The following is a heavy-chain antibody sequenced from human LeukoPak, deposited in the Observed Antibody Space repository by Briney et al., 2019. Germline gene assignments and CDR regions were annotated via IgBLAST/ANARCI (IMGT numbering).Heavy chain of an antibody. CDR2: IYYSGST. Sequence: SETLSLTCTVSGGSINSGNYYWSWIRQPPGRGLEWIGYIYYSGSTYYNPSLESRVTISIDKSKNQFSLKLSSVTAADTAVYYCARHIAIPGLRGFDYWGQGTLVTVSS. D-gene: IGHD6-13*01. V-gene: IGHV4-30-4*01. J-gene: IGHJ4*02. CDR3: ARHIAIPGLRGFDY. CDR1: GGSINSGNYY.